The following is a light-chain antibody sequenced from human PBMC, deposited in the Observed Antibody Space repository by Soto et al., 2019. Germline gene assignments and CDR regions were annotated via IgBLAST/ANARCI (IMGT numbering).Light chain of an antibody. J-gene: IGKJ1*01. Sequence: EIVLTQSPATLSLSPGERATLSCTASHYVYSNVAWFQQRPGQAPRLLIYRASTRATGTPARFSGSGSGTEFTLTITSLQSEDFALYYCQQYHNLWTFGRGTKVDI. CDR1: HYVYSN. CDR3: QQYHNLWT. V-gene: IGKV3-15*01. CDR2: RAS.